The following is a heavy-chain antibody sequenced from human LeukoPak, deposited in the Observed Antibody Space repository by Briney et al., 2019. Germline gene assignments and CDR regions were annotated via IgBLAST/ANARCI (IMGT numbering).Heavy chain of an antibody. D-gene: IGHD3-9*01. J-gene: IGHJ4*02. CDR2: IRYDGSSK. V-gene: IGHV3-30*02. CDR1: GFTFSSYG. Sequence: GGSLRLSCAASGFTFSSYGMHWVREAPGKGLEWVAFIRYDGSSKYYADSVKGRFTISRDNAKNSLYLQMNSLRAEDTAVYYCARSDILTGYYPSGFDYWGQGTQVTVSS. CDR3: ARSDILTGYYPSGFDY.